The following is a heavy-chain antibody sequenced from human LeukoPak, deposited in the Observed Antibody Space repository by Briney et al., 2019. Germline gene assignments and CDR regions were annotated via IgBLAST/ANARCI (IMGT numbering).Heavy chain of an antibody. CDR3: ARGADYGSSGYTDFDI. V-gene: IGHV4-34*01. Sequence: SETLSLTCAVYGGSFSGYYWSWIRQPPGKGLEWIGEINHSGSTNYNPSLKSRVTISVDTSKNQFSLKLSSVTAADTAVYYCARGADYGSSGYTDFDIWGQGTMVTVSS. J-gene: IGHJ3*02. CDR1: GGSFSGYY. D-gene: IGHD3-22*01. CDR2: INHSGST.